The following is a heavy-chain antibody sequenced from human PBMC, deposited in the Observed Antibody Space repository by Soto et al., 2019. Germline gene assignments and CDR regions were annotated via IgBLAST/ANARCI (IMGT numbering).Heavy chain of an antibody. V-gene: IGHV6-1*01. D-gene: IGHD2-21*02. CDR2: AYYRSQWHY. CDR1: WNRLSSHTSA. Sequence: SQALSLPCVISWNRLSSHTSAWNWFRPSPSRGIEWMGRAYYRSQWHYDSAVSVRSRIAVIPDTSKNQFSLQLFSASPDDTAVFYCTRQKGDSRTYSGMDVWGQGTTVTVSS. CDR3: TRQKGDSRTYSGMDV. J-gene: IGHJ6*02.